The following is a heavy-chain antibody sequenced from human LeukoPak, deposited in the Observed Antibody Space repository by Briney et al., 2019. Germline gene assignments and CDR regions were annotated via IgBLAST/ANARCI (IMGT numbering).Heavy chain of an antibody. CDR2: IIPIFGTA. V-gene: IGHV1-69*13. CDR1: GGTFSSYA. D-gene: IGHD4-17*01. CDR3: ASPTPKYGDYVHYGMDV. Sequence: ASVKVSCTASGGTFSSYAISWVRQAPGQGLEWMGGIIPIFGTANYAQKFQGRVTITADESTGTAYMELSSLRSEDTAVYYCASPTPKYGDYVHYGMDVWGQGTTVTVSS. J-gene: IGHJ6*02.